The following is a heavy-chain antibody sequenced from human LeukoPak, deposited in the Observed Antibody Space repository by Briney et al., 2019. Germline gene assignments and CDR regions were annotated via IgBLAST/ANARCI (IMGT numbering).Heavy chain of an antibody. V-gene: IGHV4-59*01. J-gene: IGHJ3*02. CDR1: GGSMNSYY. Sequence: PSETLSLTCTVSGGSMNSYYWSWIRQPPGKGLEWTAYIYYSGGPIYNPSLKSRLTISIDTSKNQFSLKLSSVTAADTAVYYCARRGLSMIPHAFDIWGRGTMVTVSS. CDR3: ARRGLSMIPHAFDI. D-gene: IGHD4/OR15-4a*01. CDR2: IYYSGGP.